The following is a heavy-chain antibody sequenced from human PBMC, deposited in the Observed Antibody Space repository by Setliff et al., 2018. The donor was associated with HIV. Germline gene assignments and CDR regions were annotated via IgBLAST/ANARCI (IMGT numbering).Heavy chain of an antibody. CDR1: GGSFSSGGYY. V-gene: IGHV4-31*03. CDR2: IYYSGST. D-gene: IGHD2-8*02. J-gene: IGHJ3*02. CDR3: ARTRGAGGPFDI. Sequence: TLSLTCTVSGGSFSSGGYYWSWIRQHPGKGLEWIGYIYYSGSTYNNPSLKSRITMSIDTSKNQFSLKLRSVTAADTAVYYCARTRGAGGPFDIWGQGIMVTVSS.